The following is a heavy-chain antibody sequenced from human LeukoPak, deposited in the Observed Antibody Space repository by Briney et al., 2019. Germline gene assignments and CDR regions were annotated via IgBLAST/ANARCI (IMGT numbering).Heavy chain of an antibody. V-gene: IGHV3-74*01. CDR2: LNSDGNST. CDR3: ARVEDDEGWSGRGVRIAARAMKFDP. Sequence: GGSLRLSCAASGFTFSRNWMHWVRQAPGKGLVWVSRLNSDGNSTNYADSVKGRFTISRDNAKNTLYLQLNSLRAEDTAVYYCARVEDDEGWSGRGVRIAARAMKFDPWGQGTLVTVSS. J-gene: IGHJ5*02. CDR1: GFTFSRNW. D-gene: IGHD6-6*01.